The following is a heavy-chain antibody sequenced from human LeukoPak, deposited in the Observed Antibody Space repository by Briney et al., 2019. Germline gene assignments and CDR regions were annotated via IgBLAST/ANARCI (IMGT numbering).Heavy chain of an antibody. J-gene: IGHJ6*02. CDR1: GFTFSDYY. CDR2: ISSSSSYT. Sequence: PGGSLILSCAASGFTFSDYYMSWIRQAPGKGLEWVSYISSSSSYTNYAESVKGRFTISRDNAKNSVYLQMNSLRAEDTAVYYCARRQVVGGNYYGIDVWGQGTTVTVSS. CDR3: ARRQVVGGNYYGIDV. D-gene: IGHD2-15*01. V-gene: IGHV3-11*03.